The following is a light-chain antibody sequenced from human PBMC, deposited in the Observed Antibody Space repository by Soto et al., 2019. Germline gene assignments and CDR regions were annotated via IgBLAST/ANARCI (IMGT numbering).Light chain of an antibody. CDR1: QSVSNN. CDR3: QQYGACPRT. J-gene: IGKJ1*01. Sequence: EIVMTQSPATLSVSPGERAALSCRASQSVSNNLAWYQRKPGQAPRLLLYAASTRATGIPARFSGSGSGTEFTLTISSLQSXDFAVYYCQQYGACPRTFGRGTKVDIK. CDR2: AAS. V-gene: IGKV3-15*01.